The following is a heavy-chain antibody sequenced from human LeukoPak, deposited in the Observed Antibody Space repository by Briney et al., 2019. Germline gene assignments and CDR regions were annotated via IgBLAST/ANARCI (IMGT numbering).Heavy chain of an antibody. D-gene: IGHD3-16*02. Sequence: ASVKVSCKASGYTFTSYGISWVRQAPGQGLEWMGWISAYNGNTNYEQKLQGRVTMTTDTSTSTAYMELRSLRSDDTAVYYCARAGPRDPVYDYVWGSYRSYYFDYWGQGTLVTVSS. CDR2: ISAYNGNT. J-gene: IGHJ4*02. V-gene: IGHV1-18*01. CDR3: ARAGPRDPVYDYVWGSYRSYYFDY. CDR1: GYTFTSYG.